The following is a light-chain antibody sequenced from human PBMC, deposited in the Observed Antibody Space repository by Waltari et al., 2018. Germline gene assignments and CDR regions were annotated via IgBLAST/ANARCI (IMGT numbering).Light chain of an antibody. J-gene: IGKJ2*02. CDR3: QQYNNYPCT. V-gene: IGKV1-5*03. Sequence: DIQMTQSPSTLSASVGDRVTITCRASQTISNWLAWYQHKAGQAPKLLIYMASTLESGVPSRFSGSGSGTEFTLTISSLQPDDFATYYCQQYNNYPCTFGQGTKLEIK. CDR1: QTISNW. CDR2: MAS.